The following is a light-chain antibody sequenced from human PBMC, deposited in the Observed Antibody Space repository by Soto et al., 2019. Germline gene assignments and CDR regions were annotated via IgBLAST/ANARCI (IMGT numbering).Light chain of an antibody. Sequence: QPVLTQPPSVSGAPGQRVTSSCTGSSSNIGAGYDVHWYQQFPGTAPKLLIYGNSNRPSGVPDRFSGSKSGTSASLAITGLQAEDEADYYCQSYDSSLSGVVFGGGTKVTVL. CDR2: GNS. J-gene: IGLJ2*01. CDR1: SSNIGAGYD. CDR3: QSYDSSLSGVV. V-gene: IGLV1-40*01.